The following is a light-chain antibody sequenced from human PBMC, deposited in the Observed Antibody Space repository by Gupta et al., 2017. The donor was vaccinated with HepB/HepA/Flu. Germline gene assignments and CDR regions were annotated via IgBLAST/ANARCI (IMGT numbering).Light chain of an antibody. J-gene: IGKJ4*01. V-gene: IGKV3-11*01. CDR3: QQRSNWLT. Sequence: EIVLTQSPATLSLSPGERATLSCRASQSVSSYLAWYQQNPGQAPRLLIYDASNRATGIPARCSGSGSGTDFTLTISSLEPEDFAVYYCQQRSNWLTFGGGTKVEIK. CDR2: DAS. CDR1: QSVSSY.